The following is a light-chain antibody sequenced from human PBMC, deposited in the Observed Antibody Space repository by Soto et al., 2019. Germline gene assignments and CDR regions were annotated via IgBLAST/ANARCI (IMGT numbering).Light chain of an antibody. CDR2: GAT. J-gene: IGKJ4*01. V-gene: IGKV1-12*01. CDR3: QQASSFPLT. CDR1: QVISSW. Sequence: IQMTQSPSSVSAAVGDRVTITCRSSQVISSWLAWYQQRPGTAPKLLIYGATTLRSGVPSRFSGSESGTEFTLTITSRQPEDSATYYCQQASSFPLTFGGGTKVEIQ.